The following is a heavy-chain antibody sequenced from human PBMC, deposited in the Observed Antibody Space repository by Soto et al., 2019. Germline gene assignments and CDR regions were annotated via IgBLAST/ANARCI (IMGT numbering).Heavy chain of an antibody. CDR3: ARQGSNGAYYYYGMDV. J-gene: IGHJ6*02. Sequence: PGESLKISCKGSGYRFPSYWIAWVRQMPGKGLERMGIIYPGDSDTIYSPSFQGQVTFSADKSTSTAYLQWSSLKASDTAMYYCARQGSNGAYYYYGMDVWGQGTTVTVSS. CDR2: IYPGDSDT. CDR1: GYRFPSYW. D-gene: IGHD2-8*01. V-gene: IGHV5-51*01.